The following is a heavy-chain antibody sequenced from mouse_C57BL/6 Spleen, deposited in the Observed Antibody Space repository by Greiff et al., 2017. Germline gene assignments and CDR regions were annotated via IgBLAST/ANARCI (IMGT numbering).Heavy chain of an antibody. Sequence: VQLQQSGPELVKPGASVTITCKASGYTFTDYNMDWVKQSHGKSLEWIGDINPNNGGHFYTQMLKGKATLTIDKSSSTAYMELRSLTSEDTAVYYCARGYRDGDWFAYRGQGTLVTFAA. CDR3: ARGYRDGDWFAY. CDR1: GYTFTDYN. CDR2: INPNNGGH. V-gene: IGHV1-18*01. D-gene: IGHD2-14*01. J-gene: IGHJ3*01.